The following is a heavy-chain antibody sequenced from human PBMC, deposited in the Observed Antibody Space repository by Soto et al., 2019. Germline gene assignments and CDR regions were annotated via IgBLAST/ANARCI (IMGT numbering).Heavy chain of an antibody. V-gene: IGHV3-7*01. J-gene: IGHJ4*02. D-gene: IGHD3-3*01. Sequence: GGSLRLSCAASGFTFSSYWMSWVRQAPGKGLEWVANIKQDGSEKYYVDSVKGRFTISRDNAKNSLYLQMNSLRAEDTAVYYCATHPGYDFWSGYSSFDYWGQGTLVTVSS. CDR2: IKQDGSEK. CDR3: ATHPGYDFWSGYSSFDY. CDR1: GFTFSSYW.